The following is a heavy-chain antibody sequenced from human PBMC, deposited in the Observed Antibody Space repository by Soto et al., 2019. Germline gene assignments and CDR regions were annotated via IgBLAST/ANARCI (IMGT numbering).Heavy chain of an antibody. J-gene: IGHJ5*02. Sequence: PSETLSLTCTVCGGSISSSSYYWGWIRQPPGKGLEWIGSIYYSGSTYYNPSLKSRVTISVDTSKNQFSLKLSSVTAAGTAVYYCARPYCGGDCYSNNNWFDPWGQGTLVTVSS. CDR1: GGSISSSSYY. V-gene: IGHV4-39*01. CDR3: ARPYCGGDCYSNNNWFDP. CDR2: IYYSGST. D-gene: IGHD2-21*02.